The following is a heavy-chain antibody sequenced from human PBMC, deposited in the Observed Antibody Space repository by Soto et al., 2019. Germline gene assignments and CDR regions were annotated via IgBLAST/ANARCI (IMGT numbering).Heavy chain of an antibody. Sequence: ASVKVSCKASGYTFTSYAMHWVRQAPGQRLEWMGWINAGNGNTKYSQKFQGRVTITRDTSASTAYMELSSLRSEDAAVYYCASEAIAAAAVYGMDVWGQGTTVTVSS. D-gene: IGHD6-13*01. CDR2: INAGNGNT. CDR1: GYTFTSYA. V-gene: IGHV1-3*01. J-gene: IGHJ6*02. CDR3: ASEAIAAAAVYGMDV.